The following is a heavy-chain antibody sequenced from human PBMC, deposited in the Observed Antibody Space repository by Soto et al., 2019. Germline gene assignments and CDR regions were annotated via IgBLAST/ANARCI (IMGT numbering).Heavy chain of an antibody. CDR3: ARFGIAVAAEQPGSDY. CDR2: INHSGST. D-gene: IGHD6-19*01. Sequence: QVQLQQWGAGLLKPSETLSLTCAVYGGSFSGYYWSWIRQPPGKGLEWIGEINHSGSTNYNPSLKSRVTISVDTSKNQFSLKLSSVTAADMAVYYCARFGIAVAAEQPGSDYWGQGTLVTVSS. J-gene: IGHJ4*02. V-gene: IGHV4-34*01. CDR1: GGSFSGYY.